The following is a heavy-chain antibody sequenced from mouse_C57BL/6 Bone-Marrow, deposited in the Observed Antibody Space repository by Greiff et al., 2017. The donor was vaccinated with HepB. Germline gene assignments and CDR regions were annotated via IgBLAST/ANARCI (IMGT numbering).Heavy chain of an antibody. J-gene: IGHJ2*01. V-gene: IGHV1-69*01. D-gene: IGHD1-1*01. CDR3: ARCTTVVDFDY. CDR2: IDPSDSYT. CDR1: GYTFTSYW. Sequence: QVQLQQPGAELVMPGASVKLSCKASGYTFTSYWMHWVKQRPGQGLEWIGEIDPSDSYTNYNQKFKGKSTLTVDKSSSTAYMQLSSLTSEDSAVYYCARCTTVVDFDYWGQGTTLTVSS.